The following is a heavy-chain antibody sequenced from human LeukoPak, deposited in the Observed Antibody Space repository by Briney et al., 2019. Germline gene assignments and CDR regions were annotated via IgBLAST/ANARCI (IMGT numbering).Heavy chain of an antibody. D-gene: IGHD6-13*01. CDR2: IYSGGST. CDR3: ARDSSSWYQLGTDYFDY. V-gene: IGHV3-53*05. J-gene: IGHJ4*02. CDR1: GFTVSSNY. Sequence: GGSLRLSCAASGFTVSSNYMSWVRQAPGKGLEWVSVIYSGGSTYYADSVKGRFTISRDNSKNTLYLQMNSLRAEDTAVYYCARDSSSWYQLGTDYFDYWGQGTLVTVSS.